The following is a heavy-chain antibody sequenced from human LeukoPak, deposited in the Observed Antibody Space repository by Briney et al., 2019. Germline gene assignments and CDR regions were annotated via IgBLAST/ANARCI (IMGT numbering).Heavy chain of an antibody. CDR1: GFTFSSYG. J-gene: IGHJ4*02. Sequence: GSLRLSCAASGFTFSSYGMHWVRQAPGKGLEWVAFIRYDGSNKYYADSVKGRFTISRDNSKNTLYLQMNSLRAEDTAVYYCAKDTGDSSSWYEDRYFDYWGQGTLVTVSS. D-gene: IGHD6-13*01. V-gene: IGHV3-30*02. CDR2: IRYDGSNK. CDR3: AKDTGDSSSWYEDRYFDY.